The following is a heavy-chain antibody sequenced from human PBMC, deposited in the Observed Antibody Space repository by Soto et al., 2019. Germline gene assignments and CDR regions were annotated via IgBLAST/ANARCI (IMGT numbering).Heavy chain of an antibody. J-gene: IGHJ6*02. CDR2: IYPDDSDT. V-gene: IGHV5-51*01. Sequence: PGESLKISCNGSGYSFTSYWIGWVRQMPGKGLEWMGIIYPDDSDTRYSPSFQGQVTISADKSISTAYLQWSSLKASDTAMYYCARGDIYYSYSMDVWGQATPVTVSS. CDR3: ARGDIYYSYSMDV. D-gene: IGHD3-10*01. CDR1: GYSFTSYW.